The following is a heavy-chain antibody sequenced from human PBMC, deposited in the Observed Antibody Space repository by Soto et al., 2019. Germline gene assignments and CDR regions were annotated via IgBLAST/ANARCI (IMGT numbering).Heavy chain of an antibody. V-gene: IGHV1-2*02. CDR1: GYTFTAYY. D-gene: IGHD2-2*03. J-gene: IGHJ6*02. Sequence: WASVKVSCKASGYTFTAYYMHWVRQAPGQGLEWMGWINPNSGGTDYAQKFQGRVTMTRDTSISTAYMELSSLRSDDTAVYYCARDVEIVIIPATLLDVWGQGTTVTVSS. CDR3: ARDVEIVIIPATLLDV. CDR2: INPNSGGT.